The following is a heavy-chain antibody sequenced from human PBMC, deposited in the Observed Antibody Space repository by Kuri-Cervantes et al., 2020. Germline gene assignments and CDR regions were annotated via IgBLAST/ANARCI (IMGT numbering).Heavy chain of an antibody. CDR3: ARARGTAGTFDY. Sequence: ESLKISCTVSGGSISSSSYYWGWIRQPPGKGLEWIGSIYYSGSTYYNPSLKSRVTISVDTSKNQFSLKLSSVTAADTAVYYCARARGTAGTFDYWGQGTLVTVSS. CDR1: GGSISSSSYY. V-gene: IGHV4-39*07. CDR2: IYYSGST. D-gene: IGHD1-1*01. J-gene: IGHJ4*02.